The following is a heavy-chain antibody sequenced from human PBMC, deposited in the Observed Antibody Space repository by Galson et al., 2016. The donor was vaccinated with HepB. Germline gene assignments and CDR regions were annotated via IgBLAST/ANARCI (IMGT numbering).Heavy chain of an antibody. Sequence: SVKVSCKASGYTFTGYYLHWVRQAPGQGLEWMGWINPNSGGTKCAQKFQGWVTMTRDTSTSTAYMELSRLTSVDTAVYYCARVNSGAFDIWGQGTMVTVSS. J-gene: IGHJ3*02. V-gene: IGHV1-2*04. CDR1: GYTFTGYY. CDR3: ARVNSGAFDI. CDR2: INPNSGGT. D-gene: IGHD1-26*01.